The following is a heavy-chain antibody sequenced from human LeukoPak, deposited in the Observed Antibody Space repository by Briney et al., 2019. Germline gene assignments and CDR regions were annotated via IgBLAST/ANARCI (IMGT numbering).Heavy chain of an antibody. J-gene: IGHJ4*02. CDR2: IYYSGNT. V-gene: IGHV4-39*01. CDR1: GGSISSSNYY. D-gene: IGHD2-15*01. CDR3: ARRGYCSGGSCYVSY. Sequence: PSETLPLTCTVSGGSISSSNYYWDWIRQPPGKGLEWIGSIYYSGNTYYNPSLKSRVTISVDTSKNQFSLKLNSVTAADTAVYYCARRGYCSGGSCYVSYWGQGTLVTVSS.